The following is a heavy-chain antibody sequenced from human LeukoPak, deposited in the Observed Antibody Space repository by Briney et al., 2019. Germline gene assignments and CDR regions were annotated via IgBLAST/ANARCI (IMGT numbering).Heavy chain of an antibody. CDR2: IYYSGNT. D-gene: IGHD6-13*01. CDR3: ARLPSSSWLNWFDP. V-gene: IGHV4-59*05. Sequence: PSETLPLTCTVSGGSISSYHWSWIRQPPGKGLEWIGSIYYSGNTYYNPSLKSRVTVSVDTSKNQFSLKLNSVTAADTAVYYCARLPSSSWLNWFDPWGQGTLVTVSS. CDR1: GGSISSYH. J-gene: IGHJ5*02.